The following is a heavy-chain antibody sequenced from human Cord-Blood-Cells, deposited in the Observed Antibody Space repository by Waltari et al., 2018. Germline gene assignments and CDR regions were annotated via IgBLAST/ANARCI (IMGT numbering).Heavy chain of an antibody. CDR1: GGSLTSHN. Sequence: QVQLQESGPGLVKPSATLSLPCTVSGGSLTSHNWSWIRQPPGKGLEWIGYIYYSGSTNYNPSLKSRVTISVDTSKNQFSLKLSSVTAADTAVYYCARVTGTRGYWGQGTLVTVSS. J-gene: IGHJ4*02. V-gene: IGHV4-59*11. CDR2: IYYSGST. D-gene: IGHD1-7*01. CDR3: ARVTGTRGY.